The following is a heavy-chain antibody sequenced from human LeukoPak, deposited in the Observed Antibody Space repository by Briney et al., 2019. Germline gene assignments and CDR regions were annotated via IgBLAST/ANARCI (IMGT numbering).Heavy chain of an antibody. CDR1: GGSFSGYY. Sequence: SETLSLTCAVYGGSFSGYYWSWIRQPPGKGLEWIGYIYYSGSTNYNPSLKSRVTISVDTSKNQFSLKLSSVTAADTAVYYCARFSDDYGDEYFDYWGQGTLVTVSS. V-gene: IGHV4-59*01. J-gene: IGHJ4*02. D-gene: IGHD4-17*01. CDR3: ARFSDDYGDEYFDY. CDR2: IYYSGST.